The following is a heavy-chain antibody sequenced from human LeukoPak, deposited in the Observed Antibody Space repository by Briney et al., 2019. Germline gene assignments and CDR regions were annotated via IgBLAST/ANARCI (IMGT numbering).Heavy chain of an antibody. V-gene: IGHV1-46*01. CDR3: ARDFRISQYSSSSTGYYFDY. Sequence: ASVKVSCKVSGYTLTELSMHWVRQAPGQGLEWMGIINPSGGGTSYAQKFQGRVTMTRDTSTITVYMELSNLRSEDTAVYYCARDFRISQYSSSSTGYYFDYWGQGTLVTVSS. CDR1: GYTLTELS. J-gene: IGHJ4*02. CDR2: INPSGGGT. D-gene: IGHD6-6*01.